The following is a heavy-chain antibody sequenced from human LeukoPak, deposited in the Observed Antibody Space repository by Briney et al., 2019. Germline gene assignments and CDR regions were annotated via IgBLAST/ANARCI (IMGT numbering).Heavy chain of an antibody. CDR2: IIPILGIA. CDR3: ATKGSGYDDDYYYYGMDV. J-gene: IGHJ6*02. D-gene: IGHD5-12*01. V-gene: IGHV1-69*04. Sequence: ASVKVSCKASGGTFSSYAISGVRQAPGQGLEWLGRIIPILGIANYAQKFKGRVTITEDKSTSTAYMELSSLRSEDTAVYYCATKGSGYDDDYYYYGMDVWGQGTTVTVSS. CDR1: GGTFSSYA.